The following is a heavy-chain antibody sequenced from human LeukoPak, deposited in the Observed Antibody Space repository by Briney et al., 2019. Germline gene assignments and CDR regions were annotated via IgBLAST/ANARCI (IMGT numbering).Heavy chain of an antibody. D-gene: IGHD3-22*01. J-gene: IGHJ4*02. Sequence: GRSLRLSCTASGFTFGDYAMSWVRQAPGKGLEWVGFIRSKAYGGTTEYAASVKGRFTISRDDSKSIAYLQMNSLKTEDTAVYYCTRSSALNYYDSSGSRSTRYYFDYWGQGTLVTVSS. CDR3: TRSSALNYYDSSGSRSTRYYFDY. V-gene: IGHV3-49*04. CDR2: IRSKAYGGTT. CDR1: GFTFGDYA.